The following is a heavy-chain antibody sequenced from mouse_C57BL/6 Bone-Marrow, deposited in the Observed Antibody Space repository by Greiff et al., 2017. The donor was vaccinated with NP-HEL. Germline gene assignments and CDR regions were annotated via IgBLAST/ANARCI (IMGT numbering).Heavy chain of an antibody. CDR2: IHPNSGST. D-gene: IGHD2-1*01. CDR3: ARPSRGNCGFAY. CDR1: GYTFTSYW. Sequence: QVQLQQPGAELVKPGASVKLSCKASGYTFTSYWMHWVKQRPGQGLEWIGMIHPNSGSTNYNEKFKSKATLTVDQSSSTAYKQLSSLTSEDSAVYYGARPSRGNCGFAYWGQGTLVTVSA. J-gene: IGHJ3*01. V-gene: IGHV1-64*01.